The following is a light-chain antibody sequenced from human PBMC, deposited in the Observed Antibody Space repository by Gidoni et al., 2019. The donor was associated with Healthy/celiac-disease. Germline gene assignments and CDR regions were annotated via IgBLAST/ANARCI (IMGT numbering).Light chain of an antibody. CDR1: ALPKQY. CDR3: QSADSSGTPWV. Sequence: SYELTQPPSVSVSHGQTARITCSGDALPKQYAYWYPQKPGPAPVLVIYKDSERPSGIPERFSGSSSGSTVTLTISGVQAEDEADYYCQSADSSGTPWVFGGGTKLTVL. CDR2: KDS. V-gene: IGLV3-25*03. J-gene: IGLJ3*02.